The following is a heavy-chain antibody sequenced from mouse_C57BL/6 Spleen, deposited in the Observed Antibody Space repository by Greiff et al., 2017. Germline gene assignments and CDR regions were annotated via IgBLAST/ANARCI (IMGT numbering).Heavy chain of an antibody. CDR2: ILPISGST. V-gene: IGHV1-64*01. Sequence: QVQLQQPGAELVKPWASVSLSCTSSGYTFTSYCMLWVKQRPAQGLVWIVMILPISGSTNYNEKFKSKATLTVDKSSRTAYMQLSSLTSEDSAVYYCAQIYYDYDNYGGQGTTLTVAS. CDR3: AQIYYDYDNY. J-gene: IGHJ2*01. D-gene: IGHD2-4*01. CDR1: GYTFTSYC.